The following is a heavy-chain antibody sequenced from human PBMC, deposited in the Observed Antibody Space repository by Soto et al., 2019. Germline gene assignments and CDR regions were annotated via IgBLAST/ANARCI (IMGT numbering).Heavy chain of an antibody. D-gene: IGHD3-10*02. CDR3: AKGSWDWGWDPTWRVFGTEDYFGY. Sequence: QVQLVQSGAEVKKPGASVKVSCKASGYTFTSYDINWVRQATGQGLEWMGWMNPNSGNTGYAQKFQGRVTMTRNTSISTAYMELSSLGSEDTGVYYCAKGSWDWGWDPTWRVFGTEDYFGYWGPGTLVTVSS. CDR1: GYTFTSYD. CDR2: MNPNSGNT. J-gene: IGHJ4*02. V-gene: IGHV1-8*01.